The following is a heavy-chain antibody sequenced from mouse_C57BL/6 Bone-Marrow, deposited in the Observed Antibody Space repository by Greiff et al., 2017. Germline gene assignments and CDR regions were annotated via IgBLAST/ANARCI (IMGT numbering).Heavy chain of an antibody. D-gene: IGHD1-1*01. J-gene: IGHJ2*01. CDR3: ATVVHY. Sequence: VQLKQSGAELVRPGASVKLSCTASGFNIKDDYMHWVKQRPEQGLEWIGWIDPENGDTEYASKFPGKDTITADTSSNTAYLQLSSLTSEDTAVYYCATVVHYWGQGTTLTVSA. CDR2: IDPENGDT. CDR1: GFNIKDDY. V-gene: IGHV14-4*01.